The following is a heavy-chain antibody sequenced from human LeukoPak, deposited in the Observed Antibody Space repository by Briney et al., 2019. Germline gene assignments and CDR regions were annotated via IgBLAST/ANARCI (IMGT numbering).Heavy chain of an antibody. D-gene: IGHD3-9*01. J-gene: IGHJ4*02. Sequence: GRSLRLSCAASGFTFSSYAMSWVRQAPGKGLEWVSAISGSGGSTYYADSVKGRFTISRDNSKNTLYLQMNSLRAEDTAVYYCASWTYFDWFTEQWNGLFDYWGQGTLVTVSS. CDR2: ISGSGGST. CDR1: GFTFSSYA. CDR3: ASWTYFDWFTEQWNGLFDY. V-gene: IGHV3-23*01.